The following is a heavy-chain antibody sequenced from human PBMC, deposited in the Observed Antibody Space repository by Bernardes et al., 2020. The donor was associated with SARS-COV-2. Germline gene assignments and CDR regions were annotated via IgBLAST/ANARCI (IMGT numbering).Heavy chain of an antibody. V-gene: IGHV4-61*01. Sequence: SEPLSLTCTVSGGSVTIGSYYWTWVRQTPGKALEWIGYVFHTGYTNYNPSLKSRVTISVDTSKNQFSLRLTSMTAADTAVYYCARHQAGTIFGVVIIPGWFDPWGQRTLVTVSS. CDR2: VFHTGYT. J-gene: IGHJ5*02. CDR3: ARHQAGTIFGVVIIPGWFDP. CDR1: GGSVTIGSYY. D-gene: IGHD3-3*01.